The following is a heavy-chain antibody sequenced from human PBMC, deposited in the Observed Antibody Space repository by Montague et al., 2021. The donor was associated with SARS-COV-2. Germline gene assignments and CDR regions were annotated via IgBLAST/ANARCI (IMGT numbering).Heavy chain of an antibody. CDR1: GDSVSRDSVA. V-gene: IGHV6-1*01. CDR2: TYYRTEWYM. J-gene: IGHJ6*02. CDR3: ARVEYYGFWSGQYDTRYYFYGMDV. D-gene: IGHD3-3*01. Sequence: SAISGDSVSRDSVAWNWIRQSPSRGLEWLGRTYYRTEWYMDYALSLNSRMTINPDTSKNEFSLHLNSVTPDDTAVYYCARVEYYGFWSGQYDTRYYFYGMDVWGQGTTVTVSS.